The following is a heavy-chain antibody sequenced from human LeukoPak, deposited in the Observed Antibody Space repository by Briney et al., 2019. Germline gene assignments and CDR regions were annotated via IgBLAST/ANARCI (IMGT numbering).Heavy chain of an antibody. CDR1: GGTFSSYA. CDR2: IIPIFGTA. Sequence: GASVKVSCKASGGTFSSYAISWVRQAPGQGLEWMGGIIPIFGTANYAQKFQGRVTITADESTSTAYMELSSLRSEDTAGYYCARTPPPKPYDFWSGYFDYWGQGTLVTVSS. V-gene: IGHV1-69*13. D-gene: IGHD3-3*01. J-gene: IGHJ4*02. CDR3: ARTPPPKPYDFWSGYFDY.